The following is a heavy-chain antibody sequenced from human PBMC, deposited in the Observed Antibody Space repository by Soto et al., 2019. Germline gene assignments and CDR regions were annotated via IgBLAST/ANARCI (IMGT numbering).Heavy chain of an antibody. CDR1: GFTFSSYA. CDR2: ISGSGGST. D-gene: IGHD2-15*01. Sequence: EVQLLESGGGLVQPGGSLSLSCAASGFTFSSYAMSWVRQAPGKGLEWVSAISGSGGSTYYADSVKGRFTSSRDNSNDTLYLQMNSLRAEDTAVYYCAKGKATLVRYYGMDVWGQGTTVTVSS. CDR3: AKGKATLVRYYGMDV. J-gene: IGHJ6*02. V-gene: IGHV3-23*01.